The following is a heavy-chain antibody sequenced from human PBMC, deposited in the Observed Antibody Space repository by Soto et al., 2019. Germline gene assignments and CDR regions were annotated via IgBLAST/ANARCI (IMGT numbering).Heavy chain of an antibody. Sequence: PGGSLRLSCVASGFTLSTYSMHWVRQAPGKGLEWVSYIRSTSSATYYADSVKGRFTISRDNAENSLYLQMNSLRDEDTALYFCARDGDGSSWTDFDHWGQGTLVTVSS. CDR1: GFTLSTYS. V-gene: IGHV3-48*02. D-gene: IGHD6-13*01. CDR2: IRSTSSAT. CDR3: ARDGDGSSWTDFDH. J-gene: IGHJ4*02.